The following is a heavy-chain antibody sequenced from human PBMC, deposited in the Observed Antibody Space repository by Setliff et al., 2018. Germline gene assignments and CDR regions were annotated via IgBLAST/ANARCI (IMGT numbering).Heavy chain of an antibody. J-gene: IGHJ3*02. CDR3: AKDRKNYYDTSGYPDAFDI. V-gene: IGHV3-74*01. D-gene: IGHD3-22*01. CDR2: INSDGSGT. Sequence: GGSLRLSCAASGFTFNTYWMHWVRQAPGKGLVWFSHINSDGSGTSYADSVKGRFIVSRDNSKNTMYLQLRSLRADDTAIYYCAKDRKNYYDTSGYPDAFDIWGQGTTVTVSS. CDR1: GFTFNTYW.